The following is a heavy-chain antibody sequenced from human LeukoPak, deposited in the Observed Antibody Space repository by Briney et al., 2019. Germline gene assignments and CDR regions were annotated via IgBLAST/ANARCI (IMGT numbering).Heavy chain of an antibody. CDR2: INPKTGGT. CDR3: ARDEEMTSGSGAGYCFEH. CDR1: GYVFTAYY. Sequence: ASVKVSCKASGYVFTAYYIHWVRRAPGQGLEWVAWINPKTGGTNYAENFQGRVSLTRDTSISTAYMELRGLRFDDTALYYCARDEEMTSGSGAGYCFEHWGQGTLVTVSS. D-gene: IGHD3-10*01. V-gene: IGHV1-2*02. J-gene: IGHJ4*02.